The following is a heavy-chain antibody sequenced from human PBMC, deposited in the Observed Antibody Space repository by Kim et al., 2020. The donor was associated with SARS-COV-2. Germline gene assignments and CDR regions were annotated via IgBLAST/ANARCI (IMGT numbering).Heavy chain of an antibody. D-gene: IGHD2-21*02. CDR3: SSDSGDDYWCSYCGKDV. Sequence: GGSLRLSCAASGFTFGSYAMNWVRQAPGKGLEWVSSISSSSTARYYADAVKGRFTISRDNAKNSLYLQMNSLRDEDTAVYYCSSDSGDDYWCSYCGKDV. J-gene: IGHJ6*01. CDR2: ISSSSTAR. V-gene: IGHV3-21*01. CDR1: GFTFGSYA.